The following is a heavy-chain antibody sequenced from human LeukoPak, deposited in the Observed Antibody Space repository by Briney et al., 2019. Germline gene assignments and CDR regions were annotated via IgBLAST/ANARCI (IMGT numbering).Heavy chain of an antibody. CDR3: AKRDCSSTSCYYYYYYMDV. CDR2: ISGSGGST. Sequence: GGSLRLSCAASGFTFSSYAMSWVRQAPGKGLEWVSAISGSGGSTYYADSVKGRFTISRDNSKNTLYLQMNSLRAEDTAVYCCAKRDCSSTSCYYYYYYMDVWGKGTTVTVSS. D-gene: IGHD2-2*01. V-gene: IGHV3-23*01. J-gene: IGHJ6*03. CDR1: GFTFSSYA.